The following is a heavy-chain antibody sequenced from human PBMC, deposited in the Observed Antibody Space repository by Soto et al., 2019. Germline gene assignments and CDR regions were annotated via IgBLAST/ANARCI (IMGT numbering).Heavy chain of an antibody. CDR3: ASHYFDRGSGHYTGVFYFDG. J-gene: IGHJ4*02. CDR1: GGSIISSNHY. Sequence: SEPLSITFTVSGGSIISSNHYWAWIRQPPGEGLEWIGSMYHSGNTYYNPSLNSRVTISVDTSKNQFSLKLSSVTAADTALYFCASHYFDRGSGHYTGVFYFDGWGKGDLVTV. CDR2: MYHSGNT. V-gene: IGHV4-39*01. D-gene: IGHD3-3*01.